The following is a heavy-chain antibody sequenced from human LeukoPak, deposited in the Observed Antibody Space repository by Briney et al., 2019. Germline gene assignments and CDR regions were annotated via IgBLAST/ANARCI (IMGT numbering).Heavy chain of an antibody. J-gene: IGHJ4*02. CDR3: ARVVPGTGFFY. Sequence: GGSLRLSCAASGFTFSSYTMNWIRQAPGKGLEWVSSISSSSHIYYADSVKGRFTISRDNAKNSLYLQMNSLRAEDTAVYYCARVVPGTGFFYWGQGTLVTVSS. CDR1: GFTFSSYT. V-gene: IGHV3-21*01. CDR2: ISSSSHI. D-gene: IGHD2-8*02.